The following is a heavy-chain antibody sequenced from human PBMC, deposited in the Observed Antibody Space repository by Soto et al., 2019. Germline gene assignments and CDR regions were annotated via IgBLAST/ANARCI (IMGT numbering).Heavy chain of an antibody. Sequence: SDTLSLTCTVSGGSISSYYWSWIRQPPGKGLEWIGYIYYSGSTNYNPSLKSRVTISVDTSKNQFSLKLSSVTAADTAVYYCAREEGVAGPFDYWGQGTLVTVSS. J-gene: IGHJ4*02. V-gene: IGHV4-59*01. D-gene: IGHD6-19*01. CDR3: AREEGVAGPFDY. CDR1: GGSISSYY. CDR2: IYYSGST.